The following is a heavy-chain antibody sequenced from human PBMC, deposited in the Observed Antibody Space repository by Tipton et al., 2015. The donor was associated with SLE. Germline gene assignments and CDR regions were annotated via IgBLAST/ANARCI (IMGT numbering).Heavy chain of an antibody. CDR1: GYTFTGYY. J-gene: IGHJ4*02. CDR3: ARGEVGATLYGDFLDK. D-gene: IGHD1-26*01. CDR2: IVPILRSF. V-gene: IGHV1-69*13. Sequence: QSGPEVKKPGASVKVSCKASGYTFTGYYMHWVRLAPGQGLEWMGGIVPILRSFQSAEKFQGRLIITADESTRTAYMELTSLKSDDTAMYYCARGEVGATLYGDFLDKWGQGTLVTVST.